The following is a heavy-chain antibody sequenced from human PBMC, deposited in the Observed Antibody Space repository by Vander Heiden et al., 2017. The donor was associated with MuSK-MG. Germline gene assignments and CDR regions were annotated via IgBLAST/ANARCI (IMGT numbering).Heavy chain of an antibody. D-gene: IGHD3-22*01. Sequence: VQLLESGGGLVQPGGSLRLSCPASGFPFRTSAMSWVRQAPGKGLGWVSAISGSGGSTYYADSVKGRFTISRDNSKNTLYLQMNSLRAEDTAVYYCAKDRKYYYDSSDYWGQGTLVTVSS. V-gene: IGHV3-23*01. CDR3: AKDRKYYYDSSDY. CDR2: ISGSGGST. J-gene: IGHJ4*02. CDR1: GFPFRTSA.